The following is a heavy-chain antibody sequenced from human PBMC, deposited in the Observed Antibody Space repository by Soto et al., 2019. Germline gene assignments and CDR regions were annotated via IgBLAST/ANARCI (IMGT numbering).Heavy chain of an antibody. CDR3: ASSTGGDYFYWFDP. CDR2: IIPIFGTA. Sequence: SVKVSCKASGGTFSSYAISWVRQAPGQGLEWMGGIIPIFGTANYAQKFQGRVTITADESTSTAYMELSSLRSEDTAVYYCASSTGGDYFYWFDPWGEGTRVNVS. J-gene: IGHJ5*02. V-gene: IGHV1-69*13. D-gene: IGHD4-17*01. CDR1: GGTFSSYA.